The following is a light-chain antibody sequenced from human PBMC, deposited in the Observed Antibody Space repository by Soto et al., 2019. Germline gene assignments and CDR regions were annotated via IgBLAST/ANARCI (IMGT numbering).Light chain of an antibody. CDR2: EVS. V-gene: IGLV2-14*01. CDR3: SSYTSSSHVV. Sequence: QSVLTQPASVSGSPGQSITISCTGTSSDVGAYDYVSWYQQHPGKAPKLMIYEVSNRPSGVSNRFSGSKSGNTASLTISGLQAEDEADYYCSSYTSSSHVVFGGGTKVTVL. CDR1: SSDVGAYDY. J-gene: IGLJ2*01.